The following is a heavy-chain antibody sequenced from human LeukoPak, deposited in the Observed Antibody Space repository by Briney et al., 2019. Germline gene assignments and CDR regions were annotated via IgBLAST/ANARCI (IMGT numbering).Heavy chain of an antibody. CDR1: GFTFNNYG. D-gene: IGHD3-10*02. J-gene: IGHJ6*04. Sequence: GGSLRLSCAVSGFTFNNYGMSWVRQAPGKGLEWVSYISSSGSTIYYADSVKGRFTISRDNAKNSLYLQMNSLRAEDTAVYYCAELGITMIGGVWGKGTTVTISS. CDR3: AELGITMIGGV. V-gene: IGHV3-48*04. CDR2: ISSSGSTI.